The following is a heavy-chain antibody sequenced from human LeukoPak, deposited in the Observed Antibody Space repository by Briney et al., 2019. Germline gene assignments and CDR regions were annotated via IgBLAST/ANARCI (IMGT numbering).Heavy chain of an antibody. V-gene: IGHV3-23*01. J-gene: IGHJ4*02. Sequence: GGSLRLSCVASGFTFSSYVMTWVRQAPGKGLEWVSSIIGIGDSTYYADSVKGRLTISRDNSKNTLYLQVNSLRAEDTAIYYCAKGSRGTYDYWGQGTLVTVSS. CDR3: AKGSRGTYDY. CDR2: IIGIGDST. CDR1: GFTFSSYV.